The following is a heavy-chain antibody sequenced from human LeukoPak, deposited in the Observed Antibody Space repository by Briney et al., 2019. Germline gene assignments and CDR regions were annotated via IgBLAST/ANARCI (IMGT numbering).Heavy chain of an antibody. CDR2: ISYDGSNK. CDR1: GCTFSSYG. CDR3: AKDHSRLWRIGMDV. D-gene: IGHD4/OR15-4a*01. V-gene: IGHV3-30*18. J-gene: IGHJ6*02. Sequence: GGSLRLSCAASGCTFSSYGMHWVRQAPGKGLEWVAVISYDGSNKYYADSVKGRFTISRDNSKNTLYLQMNSLRAEDTAVYYCAKDHSRLWRIGMDVWGQGTTVTVSS.